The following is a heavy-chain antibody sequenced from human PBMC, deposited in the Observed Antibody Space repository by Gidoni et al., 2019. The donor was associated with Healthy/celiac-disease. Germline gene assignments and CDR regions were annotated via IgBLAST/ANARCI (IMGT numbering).Heavy chain of an antibody. CDR1: GGSNSSSRYD. CDR2: IYSSGST. D-gene: IGHD6-13*01. J-gene: IGHJ4*02. Sequence: QLQLQESGPGLVKPSETLSLPCTVSGGSNSSSRYDWGWLRQPPGKVMEWIGSIYSSGSTNYKPSIKSRVTISVDTSKNQFSLKLSSVTAADTAVYYCARHRAAAVDYWGQGTLVTVSS. V-gene: IGHV4-39*01. CDR3: ARHRAAAVDY.